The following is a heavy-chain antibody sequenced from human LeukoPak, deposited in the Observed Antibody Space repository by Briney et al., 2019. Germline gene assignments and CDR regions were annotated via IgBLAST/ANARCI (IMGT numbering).Heavy chain of an antibody. D-gene: IGHD4-17*01. CDR2: IKQDGSEK. V-gene: IGHV3-7*01. CDR1: GFTFSSYW. CDR3: ARERLYGASALDY. J-gene: IGHJ4*02. Sequence: GGSLRLPCAASGFTFSSYWMSWVRQAPGKGLEWVANIKQDGSEKYYVDSVKGRFTISGDNAKNSLYLQMNSLRAEDTAVYYCARERLYGASALDYWGQGTVVTVSS.